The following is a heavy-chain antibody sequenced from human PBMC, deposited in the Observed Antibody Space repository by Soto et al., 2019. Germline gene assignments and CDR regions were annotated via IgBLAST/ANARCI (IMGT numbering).Heavy chain of an antibody. J-gene: IGHJ5*01. V-gene: IGHV1-3*01. CDR2: INAGNGDT. CDR1: GITFSSYA. Sequence: QVQLVQSGAEVKKPGASVKVSCKASGITFSSYAMHWVRQAPGQRLEWMGWINAGNGDTRYSQIFQGRVTLTRDTAASTVYWDLSSLRSEDTAIYYCARAISGYGTWGHGTLVTVSS. D-gene: IGHD5-12*01. CDR3: ARAISGYGT.